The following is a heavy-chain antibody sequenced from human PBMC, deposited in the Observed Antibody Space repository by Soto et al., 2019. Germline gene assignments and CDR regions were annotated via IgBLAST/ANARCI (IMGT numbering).Heavy chain of an antibody. D-gene: IGHD2-15*01. Sequence: QVQLVESGGGVVQPGRSLRLSRAASGFTFSSYGMHWVRQAPGKGLEWVAVIWYDGSNKYYADSVKGRFTISRDNSKNTVYLQMNSLRAEDTAVYYCASEYCSGGSCYYYGMDVWGQGTTVTVSS. V-gene: IGHV3-33*01. CDR1: GFTFSSYG. CDR3: ASEYCSGGSCYYYGMDV. J-gene: IGHJ6*02. CDR2: IWYDGSNK.